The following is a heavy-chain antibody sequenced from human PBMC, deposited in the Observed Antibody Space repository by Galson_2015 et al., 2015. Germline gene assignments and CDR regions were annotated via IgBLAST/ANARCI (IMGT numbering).Heavy chain of an antibody. CDR1: GFSFSNYA. CDR2: IRRNGGST. V-gene: IGHV3-64D*06. CDR3: VKSGSSDFKAQYSFDY. D-gene: IGHD1-26*01. Sequence: SLRLSCAVSGFSFSNYAMHWVRQAPGKGLEYVSGIRRNGGSTSYADSVKGRFTISRDNSKNTLYLQMSSLRAEDTAVYYCVKSGSSDFKAQYSFDYWGQGTLVTVSS. J-gene: IGHJ4*02.